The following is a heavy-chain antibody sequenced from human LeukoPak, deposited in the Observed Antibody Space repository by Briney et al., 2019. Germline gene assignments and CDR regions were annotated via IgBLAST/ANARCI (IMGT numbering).Heavy chain of an antibody. Sequence: GGSLRLSCAASGLTVSSSYMSWVRQAPGKGLEWVSIIYNDGSTYYADSMKGRFTISRDYSKTTVYLQMNSLEIEDTAVYYCAKDLLAVTAPKAYFDFWGQGTLVIVSS. CDR2: IYNDGST. D-gene: IGHD2-21*02. CDR1: GLTVSSSY. CDR3: AKDLLAVTAPKAYFDF. V-gene: IGHV3-53*05. J-gene: IGHJ4*02.